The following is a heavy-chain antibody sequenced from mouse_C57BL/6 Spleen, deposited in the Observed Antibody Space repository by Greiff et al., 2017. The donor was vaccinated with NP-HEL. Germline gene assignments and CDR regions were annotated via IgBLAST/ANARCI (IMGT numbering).Heavy chain of an antibody. J-gene: IGHJ1*03. Sequence: VKLMESGPELVKPGASVKISCKASGYAFSSSWMNWVKQRPGKGLEWIGRIYPGDGDTNYNGKFKGKATLTADKSSSTAYMQLSSLTSEDSAVYFCAREPSYYGSSYWYFDVWGTGTTVTVSS. V-gene: IGHV1-82*01. CDR2: IYPGDGDT. D-gene: IGHD1-1*01. CDR1: GYAFSSSW. CDR3: AREPSYYGSSYWYFDV.